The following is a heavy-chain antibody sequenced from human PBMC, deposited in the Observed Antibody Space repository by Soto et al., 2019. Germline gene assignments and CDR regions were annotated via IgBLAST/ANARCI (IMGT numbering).Heavy chain of an antibody. CDR2: MNPSTGKT. Sequence: QVQLGQSGAEVKKPGASVKVSCKASGYTFTSYDIIWVRQATGQGLEWMGWMNPSTGKTDSAEKFQGRLTMTRNTSISTVYMELSSLSFEDTAVYYSARGRIIVAGGFDPWGQGTLVTVSS. J-gene: IGHJ5*02. D-gene: IGHD6-19*01. CDR1: GYTFTSYD. CDR3: ARGRIIVAGGFDP. V-gene: IGHV1-8*01.